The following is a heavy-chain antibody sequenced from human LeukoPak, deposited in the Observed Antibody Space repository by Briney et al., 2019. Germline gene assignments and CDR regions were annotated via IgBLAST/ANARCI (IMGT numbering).Heavy chain of an antibody. D-gene: IGHD3-22*01. CDR2: ISGSSIYI. J-gene: IGHJ4*02. Sequence: PGGSLRLSCAASGFTFSTYSMNWVRQAPGKGLEWVSSISGSSIYIYYADSVKGRFTISGDNAKNSLYLQMNSLRAEDTAVYYCARDPPYYDSSGYYYDYWGQGTLVTVSS. V-gene: IGHV3-21*01. CDR1: GFTFSTYS. CDR3: ARDPPYYDSSGYYYDY.